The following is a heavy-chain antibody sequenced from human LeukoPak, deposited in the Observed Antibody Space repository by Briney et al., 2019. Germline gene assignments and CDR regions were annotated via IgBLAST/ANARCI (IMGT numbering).Heavy chain of an antibody. J-gene: IGHJ4*02. CDR3: ARDLKIAVAGRPCDY. Sequence: ASVKVSRKASGYTFTSYGISWVRQAPGQGLEWMGWISAYNGNTNYAQKLQGRVTMTTDTSTSTAYMELRSLRSDDTAVYYCARDLKIAVAGRPCDYWGQGTLVTVSS. CDR1: GYTFTSYG. CDR2: ISAYNGNT. V-gene: IGHV1-18*01. D-gene: IGHD6-19*01.